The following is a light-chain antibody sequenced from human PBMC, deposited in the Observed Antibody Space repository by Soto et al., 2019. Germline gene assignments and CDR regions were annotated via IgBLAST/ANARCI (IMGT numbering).Light chain of an antibody. Sequence: DIQMTQSPSSLSASVGDRVTITCRASQSINSYLTWYQQKPGKAPKLLIYAASTLQSGVPSRFSGSGSATDFTLTISSLQPEDFATYFCQQSYNTPRTFGQGTKLEIK. V-gene: IGKV1-39*01. CDR3: QQSYNTPRT. J-gene: IGKJ2*01. CDR1: QSINSY. CDR2: AAS.